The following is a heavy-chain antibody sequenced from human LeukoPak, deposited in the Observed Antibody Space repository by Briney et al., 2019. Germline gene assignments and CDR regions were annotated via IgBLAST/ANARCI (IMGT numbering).Heavy chain of an antibody. CDR1: GYTFTSYY. CDR2: IIPIFGTA. CDR3: ARYRVGYEEGQYYMDV. J-gene: IGHJ6*03. V-gene: IGHV1-69*13. D-gene: IGHD5-12*01. Sequence: SVKVSCKASGYTFTSYYMHWVRQAPGQGLEWMGGIIPIFGTANYAQKFQGRVTITADESTSTAYMELSSLRSEDTAVYYCARYRVGYEEGQYYMDVWGKGTTVTVSS.